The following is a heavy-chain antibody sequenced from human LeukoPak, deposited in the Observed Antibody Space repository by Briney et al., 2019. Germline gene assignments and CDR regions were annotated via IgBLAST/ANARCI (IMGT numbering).Heavy chain of an antibody. CDR2: IYYSGST. CDR3: ARGRVQFYSYRPGTVCYFDY. CDR1: GGSISSSSYY. D-gene: IGHD5-18*01. V-gene: IGHV4-39*07. J-gene: IGHJ4*02. Sequence: SETLSLTCTVSGGSISSSSYYWGWIRQPPGKGLEWIGSIYYSGSTYYNPSLKSRVTISVDTSKNQFSLKLSSVTAADTAVYYCARGRVQFYSYRPGTVCYFDYWGQGTLVTVSS.